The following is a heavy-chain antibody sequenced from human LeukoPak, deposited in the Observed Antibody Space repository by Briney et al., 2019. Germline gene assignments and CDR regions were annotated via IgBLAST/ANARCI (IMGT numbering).Heavy chain of an antibody. J-gene: IGHJ3*02. D-gene: IGHD2-21*01. Sequence: PGGSLRLSCAASGFTFSTYSMNWVRQAPGKGLEWVSYISSSSTTIYYADSVKGRFTISRDNAKNSLYLQMNSLRAEDTAVYYCARDLDTYVLLIAYDTFDSWGQGTMVTVSS. CDR2: ISSSSTTI. V-gene: IGHV3-48*01. CDR3: ARDLDTYVLLIAYDTFDS. CDR1: GFTFSTYS.